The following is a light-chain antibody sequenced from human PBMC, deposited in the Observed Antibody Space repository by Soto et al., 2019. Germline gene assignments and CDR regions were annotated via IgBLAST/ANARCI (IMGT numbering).Light chain of an antibody. J-gene: IGKJ1*01. Sequence: DIVMTQSPLSLPVIPGEPASISCRSSQSLVHSNGNNHLDWYLQKPGQSPQLLIYLGSNRASGVPDRFSGRGSGTDFTLKISRVEAEDVGVYYCMQALQPPQTFGQGTKVEIK. CDR1: QSLVHSNGNNH. CDR2: LGS. V-gene: IGKV2-28*01. CDR3: MQALQPPQT.